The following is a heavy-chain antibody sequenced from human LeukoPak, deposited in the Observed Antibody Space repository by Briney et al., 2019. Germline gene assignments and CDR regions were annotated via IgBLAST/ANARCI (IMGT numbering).Heavy chain of an antibody. D-gene: IGHD1-26*01. V-gene: IGHV3-49*03. CDR1: VFTFGDYA. CDR2: IRSKAYGGTT. Sequence: GGSLRLSCTASVFTFGDYAMSWFRQAPGKGLEWVGFIRSKAYGGTTEYAASVKGRFTISRDDSKSIAYLQMNSLKTEDTAVYYCTREARTSIVGAPSRYWGQGTLVTVSS. J-gene: IGHJ4*02. CDR3: TREARTSIVGAPSRY.